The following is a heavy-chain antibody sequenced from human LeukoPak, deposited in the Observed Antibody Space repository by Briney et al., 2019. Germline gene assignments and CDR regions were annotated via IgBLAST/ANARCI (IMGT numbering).Heavy chain of an antibody. J-gene: IGHJ4*02. D-gene: IGHD3-22*01. CDR2: LSGSGGST. CDR3: AKGSYYYDSADYFDY. V-gene: IGHV3-23*01. Sequence: GGSLRLSCAASGFTFSSYAMSWVRQAPGKGQEWVSTLSGSGGSTYYADSVKGRVTISRDNSKNTLYLQMNSLRAEDTAVYHCAKGSYYYDSADYFDYWGQGTLVTVSS. CDR1: GFTFSSYA.